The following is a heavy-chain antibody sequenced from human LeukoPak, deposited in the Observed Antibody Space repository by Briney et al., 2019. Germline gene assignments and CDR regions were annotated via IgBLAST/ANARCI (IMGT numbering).Heavy chain of an antibody. D-gene: IGHD2-21*01. Sequence: GGSLRLSCGASGFTFSSYWMHWVRQAPGKGLVWVSRINSDGSSTSYADSVKGRFTISRDNAKNSLYLQMNSLSAEDTAVYYCARMGRYLSYFDYWGQGTLVTVSS. CDR3: ARMGRYLSYFDY. CDR2: INSDGSST. V-gene: IGHV3-74*01. CDR1: GFTFSSYW. J-gene: IGHJ4*02.